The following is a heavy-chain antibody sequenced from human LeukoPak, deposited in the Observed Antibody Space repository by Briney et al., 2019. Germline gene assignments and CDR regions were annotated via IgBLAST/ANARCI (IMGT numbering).Heavy chain of an antibody. CDR3: ARGGRGSYSPDGYYYYYMDV. D-gene: IGHD1-26*01. V-gene: IGHV1-2*02. CDR2: INPNSGGT. J-gene: IGHJ6*03. Sequence: ASVKVSYKASGYTFSGYYVHWVRQATGQGLEWMGWINPNSGGTNYAQKFQGRVTMTRDTSISTAYMELSRLRSDDTAVYYCARGGRGSYSPDGYYYYYMDVWGKGTTVTVSS. CDR1: GYTFSGYY.